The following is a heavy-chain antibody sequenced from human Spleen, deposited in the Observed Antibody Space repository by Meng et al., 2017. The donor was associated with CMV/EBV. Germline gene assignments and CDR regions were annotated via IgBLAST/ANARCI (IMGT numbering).Heavy chain of an antibody. CDR3: ARGPERTFDY. Sequence: SETLSLTCAVYGGSFSGYYWSWIRQPPGKGLEWIGEISHSGSTNYNPSLKSRVTISVDTSKNQFYLKLSSVTAADTAVYYCARGPERTFDYWGQGTLVTVSS. CDR2: ISHSGST. J-gene: IGHJ4*02. CDR1: GGSFSGYY. V-gene: IGHV4-34*01.